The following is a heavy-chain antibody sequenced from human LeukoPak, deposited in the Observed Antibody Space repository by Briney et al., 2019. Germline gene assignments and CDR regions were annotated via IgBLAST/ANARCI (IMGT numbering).Heavy chain of an antibody. V-gene: IGHV4-31*03. CDR3: AREPRIEWLRFLDS. CDR1: GGFGGSIGNGDYY. Sequence: SQTLSLTCTVSGGFGGSIGNGDYYWSWIRQHPEKGLEGIGYIHSNANTYHNPSLESRVAISIDPSQSQFSLRLSAVTAADTAVYYCAREPRIEWLRFLDSWGQGILVTVSS. CDR2: IHSNANT. D-gene: IGHD5-12*01. J-gene: IGHJ4*02.